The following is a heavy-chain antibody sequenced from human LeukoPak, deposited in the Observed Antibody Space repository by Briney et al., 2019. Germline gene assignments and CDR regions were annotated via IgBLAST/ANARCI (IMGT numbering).Heavy chain of an antibody. Sequence: SGTLSLTCTVSGYSISSGYYWGWIRQPPGKGLEWIGSIYHSGSTYYNPSLKSRVTISVDTSKNQFSLKLTSVTAADTAFYYCARDLSSHGDYSRNFDSWGQGTLITVSS. CDR2: IYHSGST. D-gene: IGHD4-17*01. J-gene: IGHJ4*02. CDR1: GYSISSGYY. CDR3: ARDLSSHGDYSRNFDS. V-gene: IGHV4-38-2*02.